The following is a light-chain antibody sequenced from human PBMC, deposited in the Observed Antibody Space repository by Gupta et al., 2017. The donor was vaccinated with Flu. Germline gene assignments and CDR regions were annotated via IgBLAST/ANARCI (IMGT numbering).Light chain of an antibody. J-gene: IGKJ2*01. CDR2: AAS. Sequence: DIQMTQSPSSLSASVGDRVTITCRASQSISSYLNWYQQKPGKAPKLLIYAASSLQSGVPSRFSGSGSGTDFTLTISRLQPEDFATYYCQHRDSTPGTFGQGTKMDIK. CDR3: QHRDSTPGT. V-gene: IGKV1-39*01. CDR1: QSISSY.